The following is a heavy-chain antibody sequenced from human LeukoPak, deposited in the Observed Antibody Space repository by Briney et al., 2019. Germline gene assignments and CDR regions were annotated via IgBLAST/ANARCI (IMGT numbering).Heavy chain of an antibody. CDR1: GFTFSSYS. D-gene: IGHD3-10*01. CDR3: ARDGITMRILEY. J-gene: IGHJ4*02. V-gene: IGHV3-21*01. Sequence: PGGSLRLSCAASGFTFSSYSMNWVRQAPGKGLEWVSSISSSSNYIYYTDSLKGRFTISRDNTKNSLYLQMNSLRAEDTAVYYCARDGITMRILEYWGQGTLVTVSS. CDR2: ISSSSNYI.